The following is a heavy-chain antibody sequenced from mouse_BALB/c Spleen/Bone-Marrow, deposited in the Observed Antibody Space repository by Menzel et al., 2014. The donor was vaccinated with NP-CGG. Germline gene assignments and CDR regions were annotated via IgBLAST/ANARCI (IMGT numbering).Heavy chain of an antibody. Sequence: VQLVESGPELVKPGASVKISCKASGYSFTSYYIHWVKQRPGQGLEWIGWIFPGSGNTKYNEKFKGKATLTADTSSSTAYMQLSSLTSEDSAVYFCARHGNLRNYYAMDYWGQGTSVTVSS. D-gene: IGHD2-1*01. CDR1: GYSFTSYY. CDR3: ARHGNLRNYYAMDY. CDR2: IFPGSGNT. J-gene: IGHJ4*01. V-gene: IGHV1-66*01.